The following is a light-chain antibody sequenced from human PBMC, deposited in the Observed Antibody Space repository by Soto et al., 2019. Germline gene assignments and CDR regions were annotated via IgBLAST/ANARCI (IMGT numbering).Light chain of an antibody. J-gene: IGKJ3*01. CDR3: QHRSNWPRT. CDR1: QSVSSSY. Sequence: EIVLTQSPGTLSLSPGERATLSCRASQSVSSSYLAWYQQKPGQAPRLLIYGASSRATGIPDRFSGSGSGTDFTLTISSLEPEDFAVYYCQHRSNWPRTFGPGTKVDIK. CDR2: GAS. V-gene: IGKV3D-20*02.